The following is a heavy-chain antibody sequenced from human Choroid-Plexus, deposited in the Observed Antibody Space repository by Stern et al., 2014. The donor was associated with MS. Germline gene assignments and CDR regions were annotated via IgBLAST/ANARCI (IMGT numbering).Heavy chain of an antibody. CDR3: ARAQRGITIFGVVTDYYYLGMDV. D-gene: IGHD3-3*01. J-gene: IGHJ6*02. V-gene: IGHV1-2*02. CDR2: IHPNTGGT. CDR1: GYIFTGYY. Sequence: VHLVESGAEVKKPGASVKVSCKTSGYIFTGYYIHWVRQAPGQGLEWMAWIHPNTGGTKYAQKFQGRVTMSRDTSIRTAYVELSSLTSDDTAVYYCARAQRGITIFGVVTDYYYLGMDVWGQGTTVTVSS.